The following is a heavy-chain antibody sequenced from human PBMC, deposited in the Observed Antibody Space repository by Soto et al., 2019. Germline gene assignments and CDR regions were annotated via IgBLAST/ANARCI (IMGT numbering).Heavy chain of an antibody. J-gene: IGHJ6*02. CDR1: GGSISSFY. V-gene: IGHV4-59*01. CDR3: ARTPRVYDILTGYYKGGMDV. Sequence: PSETLSLTCTVSGGSISSFYWSWIRQPPGKRLGWIGSIHYSGGTNYNPSLKGRVTISVDASKNQFSLRLSSVTAADTAVYYCARTPRVYDILTGYYKGGMDVWGQGTTVTVSS. D-gene: IGHD3-9*01. CDR2: IHYSGGT.